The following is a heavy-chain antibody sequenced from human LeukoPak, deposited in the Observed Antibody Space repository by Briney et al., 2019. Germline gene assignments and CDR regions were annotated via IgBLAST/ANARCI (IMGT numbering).Heavy chain of an antibody. V-gene: IGHV4-4*02. Sequence: PSGTLSLTCAVSGGSISSSNWWSWVRQPPGKGLEWIGSIYHSGNTYYNPSLKSRLNISVDTSKNQFSLKLSSVTAADTAVYYCARVRFDWLYFDYWGQGTLVTVSS. CDR3: ARVRFDWLYFDY. CDR1: GGSISSSNW. J-gene: IGHJ4*02. CDR2: IYHSGNT. D-gene: IGHD3-9*01.